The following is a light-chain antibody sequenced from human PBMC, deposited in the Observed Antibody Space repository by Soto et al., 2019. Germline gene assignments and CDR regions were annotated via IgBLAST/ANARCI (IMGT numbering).Light chain of an antibody. J-gene: IGLJ1*01. Sequence: QAVVTQPASVSGSPGQSITISCTGTSSDVGSYNLVSWYQQHPGKAPKFMIYEGSKRPSGVPYRFSGSKSGNTASLTISGLQAEDEADYYCCSYAGSSTYVFGTGTKLTVL. CDR2: EGS. V-gene: IGLV2-23*01. CDR1: SSDVGSYNL. CDR3: CSYAGSSTYV.